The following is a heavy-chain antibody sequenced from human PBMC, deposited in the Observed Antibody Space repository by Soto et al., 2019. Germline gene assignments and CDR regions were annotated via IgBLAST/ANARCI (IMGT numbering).Heavy chain of an antibody. CDR2: INHSGST. V-gene: IGHV4-34*01. J-gene: IGHJ5*02. D-gene: IGHD6-13*01. CDR1: GGSISSYY. Sequence: NPSETLSLTCSVSGGSISSYYWSWIRQPPGKGLEWIGEINHSGSTNYNPSLKSRVTISVDTSKNQFSLNLSSVTAADTAVYYCARGMRQQLVRTRFNWFDPWGQGTLVTVSS. CDR3: ARGMRQQLVRTRFNWFDP.